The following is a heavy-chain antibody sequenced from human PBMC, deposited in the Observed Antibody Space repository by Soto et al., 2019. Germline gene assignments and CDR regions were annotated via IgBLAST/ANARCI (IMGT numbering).Heavy chain of an antibody. V-gene: IGHV1-69*06. J-gene: IGHJ4*02. CDR2: IIPVFGTG. Sequence: QVQLVQSGAEVEKPGSSVKVSCKASGGTFRSYAISWVRQAPGQGLEWMGGIIPVFGTGIYAQKFQGRVTITEDKSTNTAYMELSSLRSEDTAVYFCARVGGTGGYTYGLDYWGQGTLVTVSS. CDR1: GGTFRSYA. CDR3: ARVGGTGGYTYGLDY. D-gene: IGHD5-18*01.